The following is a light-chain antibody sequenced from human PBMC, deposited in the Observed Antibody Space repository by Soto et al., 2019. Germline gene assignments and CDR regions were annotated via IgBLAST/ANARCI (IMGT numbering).Light chain of an antibody. CDR3: QQYNNWPRT. CDR2: GAS. CDR1: QSVSSD. Sequence: EIVLTQSACTLSWSPGERATLSCRASQSVSSDLAWYHQEPGQAPRLLIYGASTRATGIPARFSGSGYGTEFNLTINSLQSEDFAVYYCQQYNNWPRTFGQGTKVDIK. J-gene: IGKJ1*01. V-gene: IGKV3-15*01.